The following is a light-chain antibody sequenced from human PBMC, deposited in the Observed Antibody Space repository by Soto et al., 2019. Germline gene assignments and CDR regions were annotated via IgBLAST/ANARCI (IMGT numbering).Light chain of an antibody. V-gene: IGLV1-47*02. CDR3: ATWDDSLSGRV. CDR2: SNN. CDR1: SFNIGSNS. J-gene: IGLJ2*01. Sequence: QSALTQPPSASGTPGQRVTISCSGSSFNIGSNSVYWYQQLPGTAPKLLIYSNNQRPSGVPDRFSGSKSGTSASLAISGLRSEDEADYYCATWDDSLSGRVFGGGTKLTVL.